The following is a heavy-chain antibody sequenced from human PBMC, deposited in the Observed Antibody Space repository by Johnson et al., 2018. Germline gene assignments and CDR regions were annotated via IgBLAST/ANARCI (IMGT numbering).Heavy chain of an antibody. CDR3: ATANSHAFDM. V-gene: IGHV3-74*01. CDR2: IISDGSST. Sequence: VQLLETGGGLVQPGGSLRLSCAASGFTFSSYWMHWVRQAPGKGLVWVSRIISDGSSTSYADSVKGRFTISRDNAKNTLYLQMNSLRAEDTAVYYCATANSHAFDMWGQGTMVTVSS. J-gene: IGHJ3*02. D-gene: IGHD4-23*01. CDR1: GFTFSSYW.